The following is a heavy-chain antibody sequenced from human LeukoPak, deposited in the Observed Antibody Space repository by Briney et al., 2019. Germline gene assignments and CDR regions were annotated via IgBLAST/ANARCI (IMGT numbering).Heavy chain of an antibody. CDR2: IYYSGST. CDR3: ARHYGSGTYPLDY. Sequence: GSLRLSCAASGFTVSSNYMSWVRQPPGKGLEWIGSIYYSGSTYYNPSLKSRVTISVDTSKNQFSLKLSSVTAADTAVYYCARHYGSGTYPLDYWGQGTLVTVSS. V-gene: IGHV4-39*01. J-gene: IGHJ4*02. CDR1: GFTVSSNY. D-gene: IGHD3-10*01.